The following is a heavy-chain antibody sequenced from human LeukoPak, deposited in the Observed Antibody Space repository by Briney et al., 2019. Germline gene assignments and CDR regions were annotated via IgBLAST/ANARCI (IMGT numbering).Heavy chain of an antibody. D-gene: IGHD3-10*01. V-gene: IGHV3-9*01. CDR2: ISWNSGSI. CDR1: GFIFDDYA. J-gene: IGHJ3*02. CDR3: AKDKELGGRSLHEAFDI. Sequence: GGSLRLSCAASGFIFDDYAMHWVRQVPGMGLEWVSGISWNSGSIAYADSVKGRFTISRDDVKKSLNLQMNSLRAEDTALYYCAKDKELGGRSLHEAFDIWGRGTMVTVSS.